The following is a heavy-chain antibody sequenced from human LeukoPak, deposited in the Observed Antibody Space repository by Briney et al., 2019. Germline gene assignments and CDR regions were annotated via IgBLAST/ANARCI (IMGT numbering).Heavy chain of an antibody. D-gene: IGHD6-19*01. Sequence: EASVKVSCKASGYTFTSYDINWVRQATGQGLEWMGWMNPNSGNTGYAQKFQGRVTMTRNTSISTAYMELSSLRSEDTAVYYCARVAVEGYNWFDPWGQGTLVTVSS. V-gene: IGHV1-8*01. CDR1: GYTFTSYD. J-gene: IGHJ5*02. CDR3: ARVAVEGYNWFDP. CDR2: MNPNSGNT.